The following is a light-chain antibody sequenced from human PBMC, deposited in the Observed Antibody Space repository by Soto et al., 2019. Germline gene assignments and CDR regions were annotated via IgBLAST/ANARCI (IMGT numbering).Light chain of an antibody. CDR3: CSFAGSSTYV. J-gene: IGLJ1*01. V-gene: IGLV2-23*02. CDR2: EVS. Sequence: QSALTQPASVSGSPGQSITISCTGTSSDVGSYDLVSWYQHHPGKAPKLMIYEVSKRPSGVSNRFSGSKSDNTASLTISGLQAEEEADYYCCSFAGSSTYVFGTGTKVTVL. CDR1: SSDVGSYDL.